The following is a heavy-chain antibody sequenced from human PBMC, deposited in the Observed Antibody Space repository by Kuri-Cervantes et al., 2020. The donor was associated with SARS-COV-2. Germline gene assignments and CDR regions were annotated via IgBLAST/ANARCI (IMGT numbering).Heavy chain of an antibody. Sequence: SETLSLTCTVSGGSIINPDYYWSWIRQPPGKGLEWLGYISYRESTYYNVSLRSRLTISLDTSGSQFSLILDSVTAADTAVYYCARGPRRTSYFATTHEMEHWGQGTLVTVSS. CDR2: ISYREST. CDR3: ARGPRRTSYFATTHEMEH. J-gene: IGHJ4*02. D-gene: IGHD3/OR15-3a*01. CDR1: GGSIINPDYY. V-gene: IGHV4-30-4*01.